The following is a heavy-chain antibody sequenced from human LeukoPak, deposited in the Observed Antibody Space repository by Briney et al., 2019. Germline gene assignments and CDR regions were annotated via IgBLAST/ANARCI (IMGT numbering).Heavy chain of an antibody. CDR1: GYSFTSYW. CDR3: ARYSGSYLITYYYYYYMDV. Sequence: NLGESLKISCKGSGYSFTSYWIGWVRQMPGKGLEWMGIIYPGDSDTRYSPSFQGQVTISADESISTAYLQWSSLKASDTAMYYCARYSGSYLITYYYYYYMDVWGKGTTVTVSS. CDR2: IYPGDSDT. J-gene: IGHJ6*03. D-gene: IGHD1-26*01. V-gene: IGHV5-51*01.